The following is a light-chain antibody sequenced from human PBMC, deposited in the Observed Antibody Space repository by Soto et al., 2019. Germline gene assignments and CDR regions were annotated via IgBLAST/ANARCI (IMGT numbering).Light chain of an antibody. Sequence: EIVMTQSPATLSVSPGERATLSCRASQSVSSNLAWHQQKPGQAPRLLIYGASTRATGIPARFSGSGSGTEFTLTIGSLQSEDFAVYYCQQYNNWPLTFGGGTKVDIK. CDR2: GAS. CDR1: QSVSSN. V-gene: IGKV3-15*01. J-gene: IGKJ4*01. CDR3: QQYNNWPLT.